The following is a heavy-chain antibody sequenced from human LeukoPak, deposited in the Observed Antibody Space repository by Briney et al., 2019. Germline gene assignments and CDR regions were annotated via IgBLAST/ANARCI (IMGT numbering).Heavy chain of an antibody. CDR3: ARWRRDYDILTDYYGYDALDI. Sequence: PSETLSLTCTVSGGSISSYYWSWIRQPPGKGLEWSGYIYYSGSTNYNPSLKSRVTISVDTSKNQFSLKLSSVTAADTAVYYCARWRRDYDILTDYYGYDALDIWGQGTMVTVSS. J-gene: IGHJ3*02. CDR2: IYYSGST. CDR1: GGSISSYY. V-gene: IGHV4-59*08. D-gene: IGHD3-9*01.